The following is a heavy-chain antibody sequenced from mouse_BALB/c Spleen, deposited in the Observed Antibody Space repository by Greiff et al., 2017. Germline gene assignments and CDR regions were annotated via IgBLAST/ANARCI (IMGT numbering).Heavy chain of an antibody. CDR3: ARSNPFAY. J-gene: IGHJ3*01. CDR1: GYTFTSYY. Sequence: VQLQQSGPELVKPGASVRISCKASGYTFTSYYIHWVKQRPGQGLEWIGWIYPGNVNTKYNEKFKGKATLTADKSSSTAYMQLSSLTSEDSAVYFCARSNPFAYWGQGTLVTVSA. CDR2: IYPGNVNT. V-gene: IGHV1S56*01. D-gene: IGHD4-1*01.